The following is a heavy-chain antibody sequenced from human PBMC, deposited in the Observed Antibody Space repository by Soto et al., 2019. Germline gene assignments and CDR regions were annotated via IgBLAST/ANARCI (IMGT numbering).Heavy chain of an antibody. CDR2: IYYSGST. J-gene: IGHJ6*02. Sequence: PSETLSLTCTVSGGSISSYYWSWIRQPPGKGLEWIGYIYYSGSTNYNPSLKSRVTISVDTSKNQFSLKLSSVTAADTAVYYCARGGSGWYGYYYYGMGVWGQGTTVTVSS. CDR3: ARGGSGWYGYYYYGMGV. D-gene: IGHD6-19*01. CDR1: GGSISSYY. V-gene: IGHV4-59*01.